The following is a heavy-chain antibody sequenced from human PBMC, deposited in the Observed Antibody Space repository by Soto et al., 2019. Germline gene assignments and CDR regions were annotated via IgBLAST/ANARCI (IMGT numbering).Heavy chain of an antibody. Sequence: ASVKVSCKASGGTFSSYAISWVRQAPGQGLEWMGGIIPIFGTANYAQKFQGRVTITADESTSTAYMELSSLRSEDTAVYYCARDPLFNRYWYFDLWGRGTLVTVSS. J-gene: IGHJ2*01. CDR2: IIPIFGTA. CDR3: ARDPLFNRYWYFDL. D-gene: IGHD3-10*02. V-gene: IGHV1-69*13. CDR1: GGTFSSYA.